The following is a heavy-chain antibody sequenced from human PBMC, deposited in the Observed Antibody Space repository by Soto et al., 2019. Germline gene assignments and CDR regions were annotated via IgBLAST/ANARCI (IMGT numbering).Heavy chain of an antibody. V-gene: IGHV4-31*03. D-gene: IGHD2-2*01. J-gene: IGHJ5*02. CDR1: GGSISSGGYY. CDR2: IYYSGST. Sequence: PSETLSLTCTVSGGSISSGGYYWSWIRQHPGKGLEWIGYIYYSGSTYYNPSLKSRVTISVDTSKNQFSLKLSSVTAADTAVYYFARFRVVPAAPTDPWGQGTLVTVSS. CDR3: ARFRVVPAAPTDP.